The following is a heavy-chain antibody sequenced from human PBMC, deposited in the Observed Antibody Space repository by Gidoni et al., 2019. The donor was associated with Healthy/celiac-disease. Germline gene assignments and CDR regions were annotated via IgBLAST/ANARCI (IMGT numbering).Heavy chain of an antibody. J-gene: IGHJ5*02. CDR2: ISGSGGST. CDR1: GFTFSSYA. D-gene: IGHD6-19*01. V-gene: IGHV3-23*01. Sequence: EVQLLESGGGLVQHGGSLRLSCAASGFTFSSYALSWVRQAPGKGLEWVSAISGSGGSTYYADSVKGRFTISRDNSKHTLYLQMNSLIAEDTAVYYCAKDSPPSIAVAGTGFDPWGQGTLVTVSS. CDR3: AKDSPPSIAVAGTGFDP.